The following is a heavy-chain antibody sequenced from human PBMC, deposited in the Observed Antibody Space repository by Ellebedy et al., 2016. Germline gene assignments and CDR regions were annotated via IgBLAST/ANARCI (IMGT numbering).Heavy chain of an antibody. CDR1: GGSISNSY. V-gene: IGHV4-59*13. D-gene: IGHD5-18*01. J-gene: IGHJ3*02. CDR3: ARLWVDTTKDDFDI. Sequence: GSLRLSCTVSGGSISNSYWNWTRQPQGKGLGWVGYVYYGGSTNSNPSLEGRVTLSVYTSKNQFSLNLISVTAADTAVYYCARLWVDTTKDDFDIWGQGTMVTVSS. CDR2: VYYGGST.